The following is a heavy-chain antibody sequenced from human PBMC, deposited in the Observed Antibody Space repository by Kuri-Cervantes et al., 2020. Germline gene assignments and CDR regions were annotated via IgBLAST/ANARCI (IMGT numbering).Heavy chain of an antibody. CDR1: GGSVSSSSYY. CDR2: INHSGST. V-gene: IGHV4-39*07. Sequence: SETLSLTCTVSGGSVSSSSYYWSWIRQPPGKGLEWIGEINHSGSTNYNPSLKSRVTISVDTSKNQFSLKLSSVTAAATAVYYCARGGTMGPMSYFDYWGQGTLVTVSS. J-gene: IGHJ4*02. CDR3: ARGGTMGPMSYFDY. D-gene: IGHD4/OR15-4a*01.